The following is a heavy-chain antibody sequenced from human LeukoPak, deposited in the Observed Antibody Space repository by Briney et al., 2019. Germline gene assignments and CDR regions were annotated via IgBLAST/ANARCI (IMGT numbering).Heavy chain of an antibody. CDR2: VYTSGTT. D-gene: IGHD5-12*01. J-gene: IGHJ4*02. Sequence: PSETLSLTCTVSGGSISGYFWTWIRQPAGKELEWIGRVYTSGTTYYNPSLESRVTISLDTFNNQFSLRVTSVTAADMAIYYCARGTEKTRISGYYSFDHWGRGLLVTVSS. CDR3: ARGTEKTRISGYYSFDH. CDR1: GGSISGYF. V-gene: IGHV4-4*07.